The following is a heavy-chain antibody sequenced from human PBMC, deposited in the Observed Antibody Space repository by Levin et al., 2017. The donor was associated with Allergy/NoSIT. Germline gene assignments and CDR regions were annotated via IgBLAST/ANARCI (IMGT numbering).Heavy chain of an antibody. J-gene: IGHJ4*02. D-gene: IGHD6-13*01. CDR2: ITSDGLVT. CDR1: GFNFSSYA. Sequence: GGSLRLSCSASGFNFSSYAMHWVRQGPGEGLEYVSAITSDGLVTYYSDSVKDRFTVSRDNSKNTLYLQMSSLRPEDTAVYYCVPYGRSWYHYWGQGALVSVSS. CDR3: VPYGRSWYHY. V-gene: IGHV3-64D*06.